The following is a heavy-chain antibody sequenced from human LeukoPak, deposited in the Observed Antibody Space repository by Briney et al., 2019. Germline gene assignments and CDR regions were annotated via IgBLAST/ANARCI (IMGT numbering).Heavy chain of an antibody. CDR2: ISGSGGST. CDR3: AKDRRGYGDATNRYFDY. V-gene: IGHV3-23*01. D-gene: IGHD4-17*01. Sequence: GGSLRLSRAASGFTFSSYAMSWVRQAPGKGLEWVSAISGSGGSTYYADSVKGRFTISRDNSKNTLYLQMNSLIAEDTAVYYCAKDRRGYGDATNRYFDYWGQGTLVTVSS. J-gene: IGHJ4*02. CDR1: GFTFSSYA.